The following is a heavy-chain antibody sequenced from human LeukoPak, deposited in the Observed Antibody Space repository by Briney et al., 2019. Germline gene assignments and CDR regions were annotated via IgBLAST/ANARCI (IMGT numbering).Heavy chain of an antibody. J-gene: IGHJ1*01. Sequence: SVKVSCKASGGTFSSYAISWVRQAPGQGLEWMGGIIPIFGTANYAQKFQGRVTITADESTSTAYMGLSSLRSEDTAVYYCAGSTVTRLAEYFQHWGQGTLVTVSS. CDR1: GGTFSSYA. V-gene: IGHV1-69*13. CDR3: AGSTVTRLAEYFQH. CDR2: IIPIFGTA. D-gene: IGHD4-17*01.